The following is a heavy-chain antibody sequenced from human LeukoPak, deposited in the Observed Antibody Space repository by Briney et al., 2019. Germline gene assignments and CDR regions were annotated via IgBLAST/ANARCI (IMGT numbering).Heavy chain of an antibody. CDR1: GFTFSTYV. CDR3: AKDHYGSGSHYNPFDY. D-gene: IGHD3-10*01. CDR2: IRGTTDNT. Sequence: GGSLRLSCAASGFTFSTYVMSWVRQAPGKGLEWVSSIRGTTDNTYYADSVKGRFTISRDNSKNTLYLQMNSLRAEDTAVYYCAKDHYGSGSHYNPFDYWGQGTLVTVSS. V-gene: IGHV3-23*01. J-gene: IGHJ4*02.